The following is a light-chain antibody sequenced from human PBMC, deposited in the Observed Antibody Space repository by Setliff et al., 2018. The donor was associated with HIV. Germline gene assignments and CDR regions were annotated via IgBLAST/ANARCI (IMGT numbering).Light chain of an antibody. Sequence: QSVLAQPRSVSGPPGQSVTIPCTGTSSDVGNYNYVSWYQQHPGKAPKLMIYDVTKRPSGVPDRFSGSKSGNTASLTISGLQAEDEADYYCSSYAGSYTSLFVFGTGTKVTVL. CDR2: DVT. V-gene: IGLV2-11*01. CDR3: SSYAGSYTSLFV. CDR1: SSDVGNYNY. J-gene: IGLJ1*01.